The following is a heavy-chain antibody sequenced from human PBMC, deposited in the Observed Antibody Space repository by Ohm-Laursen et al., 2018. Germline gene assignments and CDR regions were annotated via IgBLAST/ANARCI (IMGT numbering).Heavy chain of an antibody. V-gene: IGHV4-61*08. D-gene: IGHD3-22*01. CDR1: GGSISSGGYY. Sequence: SETLSLTCTVSGGSISSGGYYWTWIRQPPGKGLEWIGYIYYRGTTNYNPSLKSRVTISVDTSKNQFSLKLSSVTAADTALYYCARIESDSGGYWYFGMDVWGQGTTVTVSS. CDR2: IYYRGTT. J-gene: IGHJ6*02. CDR3: ARIESDSGGYWYFGMDV.